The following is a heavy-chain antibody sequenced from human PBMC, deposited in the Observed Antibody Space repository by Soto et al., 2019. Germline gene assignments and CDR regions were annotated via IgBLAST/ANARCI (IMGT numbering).Heavy chain of an antibody. Sequence: PGGSLRLSCAASGFTFSSYWMHWVRQAPGKGLMWVSRIHNDGSTTRYADSVKGRFTISRDNAKNTLYLQMSSLRVEDTAVYYCARDNWNFYGGKGPLVTV. D-gene: IGHD1-7*01. J-gene: IGHJ4*02. CDR3: ARDNWNFY. CDR2: IHNDGSTT. V-gene: IGHV3-74*01. CDR1: GFTFSSYW.